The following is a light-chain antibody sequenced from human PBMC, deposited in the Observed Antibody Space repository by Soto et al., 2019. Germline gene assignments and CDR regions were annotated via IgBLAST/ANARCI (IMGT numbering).Light chain of an antibody. J-gene: IGKJ4*01. V-gene: IGKV3-15*01. CDR1: QSVINSN. CDR3: QQHSSWPLT. Sequence: EIVMTQSPATLSVSPGERATLSYRASQSVINSNLAWYQQKLGLAPRLLIYDVSTRATGVPARFSGSGSGTEFTLTISSLQSEDFAVYYCQQHSSWPLTFGGGTKVEIK. CDR2: DVS.